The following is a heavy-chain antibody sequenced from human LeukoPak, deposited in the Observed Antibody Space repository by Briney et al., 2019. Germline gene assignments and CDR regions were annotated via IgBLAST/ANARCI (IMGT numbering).Heavy chain of an antibody. CDR1: GFTFSSYA. Sequence: PGRSLRLSCAASGFTFSSYAMHWVRQAPGKGLEWGAVISYDGSNKYYADSVKGRFTISRDNSKNTLYLQMNSLRAEDTAVYYCARDALYDFWSGYGVGYYYYYMDVWGKGTTVTVPS. CDR3: ARDALYDFWSGYGVGYYYYYMDV. D-gene: IGHD3-3*01. V-gene: IGHV3-30*01. CDR2: ISYDGSNK. J-gene: IGHJ6*03.